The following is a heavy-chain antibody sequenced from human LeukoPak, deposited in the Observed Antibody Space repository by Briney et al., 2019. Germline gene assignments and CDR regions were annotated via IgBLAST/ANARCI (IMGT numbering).Heavy chain of an antibody. CDR1: GFTFSSYA. CDR3: AWPPYYYGSGSYDQYYGMDV. Sequence: GGSLRLSCAASGFTFSSYAMHWVRQAPGKGLEWVAVISYDGSNKYYADSVKGRFTISRDNSKNTLYLQMNSLRAEDTAVYYCAWPPYYYGSGSYDQYYGMDVWGQGTTVTVSS. CDR2: ISYDGSNK. V-gene: IGHV3-30-3*01. D-gene: IGHD3-10*01. J-gene: IGHJ6*02.